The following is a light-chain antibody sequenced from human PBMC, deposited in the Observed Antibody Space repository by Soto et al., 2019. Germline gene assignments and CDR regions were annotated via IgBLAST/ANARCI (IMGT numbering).Light chain of an antibody. J-gene: IGKJ5*01. Sequence: EIVLTQSPATLSLSPGERATLSCRAIQSVSSYLAWYQQKPGQAPRLLIYDASNRATGIPARFSGSGPGTDSTLPISSLEPEDLAVYYCHQRKSWPLTFGQGTRLEIK. CDR1: QSVSSY. V-gene: IGKV3-11*01. CDR2: DAS. CDR3: HQRKSWPLT.